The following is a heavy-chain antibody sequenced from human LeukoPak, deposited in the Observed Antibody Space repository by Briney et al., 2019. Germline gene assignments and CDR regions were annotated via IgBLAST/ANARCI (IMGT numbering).Heavy chain of an antibody. CDR1: GYSFTNYW. D-gene: IGHD3-10*01. CDR2: IYPGDSDT. J-gene: IGHJ4*02. V-gene: IGHV5-51*01. CDR3: ARQYSGTYYRSFDY. Sequence: GESLKISCKGSGYSFTNYWIGWVRRMPGKGLEWMGVIYPGDSDTRYSPSFQGQVTISADKSISTAYLQWSSLKASDTAMYYCARQYSGTYYRSFDYWGQGTLVTVSS.